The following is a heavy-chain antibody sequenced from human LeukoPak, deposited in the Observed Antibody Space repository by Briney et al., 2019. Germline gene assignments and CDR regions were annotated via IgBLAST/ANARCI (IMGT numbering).Heavy chain of an antibody. CDR1: GGSFSNYY. CDR2: INHSGST. D-gene: IGHD2-2*01. Sequence: PSETLSLTCAVYGGSFSNYYWSWIRQPPGKGLEWIGEINHSGSTNYNPSLKSRVTISVDTSKNQFSLKLSSVTAADTAVYYCARPKYCSSTSCYGFDYWGQGTLVTVSS. J-gene: IGHJ4*02. CDR3: ARPKYCSSTSCYGFDY. V-gene: IGHV4-34*01.